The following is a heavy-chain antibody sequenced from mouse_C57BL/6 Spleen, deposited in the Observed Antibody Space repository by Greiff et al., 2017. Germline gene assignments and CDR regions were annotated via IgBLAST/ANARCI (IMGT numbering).Heavy chain of an antibody. CDR1: GYTFTDYE. V-gene: IGHV1-15*01. J-gene: IGHJ3*01. CDR3: TRRDYDPFAY. D-gene: IGHD2-4*01. CDR2: IDPETGGT. Sequence: QVQLQQSGAELVRPGASVTLSCKASGYTFTDYEMHWVKQTPVHGLEWIGAIDPETGGTAYSQKFKGKAILTADKSSSTAYMELRSLTSEGSAVYYCTRRDYDPFAYWGQGTLVTVSA.